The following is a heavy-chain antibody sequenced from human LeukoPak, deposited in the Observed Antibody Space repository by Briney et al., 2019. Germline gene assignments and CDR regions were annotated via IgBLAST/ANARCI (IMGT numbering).Heavy chain of an antibody. CDR1: GFTFTTYW. CDR2: IKQDGTEK. Sequence: TGGSLRLSCGASGFTFTTYWMSWVRQAPGKGLEWVANIKQDGTEKYYVDSVKGRFTISRDYARNSLYLQMNSLRAEDTAVYYCASFSSWQPRDYWGQGTLVTVSS. D-gene: IGHD6-13*01. J-gene: IGHJ4*02. CDR3: ASFSSWQPRDY. V-gene: IGHV3-7*01.